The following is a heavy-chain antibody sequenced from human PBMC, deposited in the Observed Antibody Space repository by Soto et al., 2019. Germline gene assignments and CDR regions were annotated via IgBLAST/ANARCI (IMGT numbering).Heavy chain of an antibody. V-gene: IGHV4-39*01. CDR2: IYYSGST. J-gene: IGHJ5*02. CDR1: GGSISRSSYF. D-gene: IGHD4-4*01. Sequence: QLQLQESGPGLVKPSETLSLTCSVSGGSISRSSYFWGWIRQPPGKGLEWIGRIYYSGSTYYNPSLTSRVTLSVDTTKNQFSRKLTSVTAADTAVYFGARHPSNFWFDPWGQGTLVTVSS. CDR3: ARHPSNFWFDP.